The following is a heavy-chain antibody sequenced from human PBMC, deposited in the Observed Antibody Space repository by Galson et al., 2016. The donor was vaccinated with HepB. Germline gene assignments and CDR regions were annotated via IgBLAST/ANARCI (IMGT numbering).Heavy chain of an antibody. CDR1: GFTFSRNA. CDR3: AKDHYFHAYYMDV. Sequence: SLRLSCAASGFTFSRNALHWVRQAPGKGLEWVAVISFDGNNKYYAGSVKGRFTISRDNSKNTLYLQMNSLRAEDTAVYYCAKDHYFHAYYMDVWGKGTTVTVSS. CDR2: ISFDGNNK. V-gene: IGHV3-30-3*01. J-gene: IGHJ6*03.